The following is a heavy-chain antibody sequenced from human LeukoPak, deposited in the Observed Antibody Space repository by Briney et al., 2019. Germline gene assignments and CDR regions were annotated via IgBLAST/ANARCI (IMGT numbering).Heavy chain of an antibody. D-gene: IGHD1-26*01. Sequence: GRSLRLSCAASGFTFSSYGMHWVRQAPGKGLEWVAVIWYDGSNKYYADSVKGRFTISRDNSKNTLYLQMNSLRAEDTAVYYCARVNSSGSWTPPLDYWGQGTLVTVSS. CDR3: ARVNSSGSWTPPLDY. J-gene: IGHJ4*02. V-gene: IGHV3-33*01. CDR2: IWYDGSNK. CDR1: GFTFSSYG.